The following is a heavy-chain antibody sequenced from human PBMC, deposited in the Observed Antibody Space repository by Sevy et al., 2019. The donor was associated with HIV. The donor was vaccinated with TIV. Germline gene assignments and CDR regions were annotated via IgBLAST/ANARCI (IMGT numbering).Heavy chain of an antibody. D-gene: IGHD5-18*01. Sequence: GGSLRLSCAASGFTFSSYSMNWVRQAPGKGLEWVSSISSSSSYIYYADSVKGRFTISRDNAKNSLYLQMNSLRAEDTAVYYCARVYVEDTAMARKPFYYFDYWGQGTLVTVSS. CDR3: ARVYVEDTAMARKPFYYFDY. CDR2: ISSSSSYI. J-gene: IGHJ4*02. V-gene: IGHV3-21*01. CDR1: GFTFSSYS.